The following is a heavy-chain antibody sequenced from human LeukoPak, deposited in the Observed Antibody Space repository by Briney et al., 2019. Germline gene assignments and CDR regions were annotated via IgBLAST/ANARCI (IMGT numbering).Heavy chain of an antibody. CDR2: IKEDGSEK. V-gene: IGHV3-7*01. CDR1: GFTFSNYW. Sequence: GGSLRLSCAASGFTFSNYWMSCVRQPPGKGLEWVANIKEDGSEKYYVDSVKGRFTISRDNAKNSLYLQMNSLRAEDTAVYYCARTIRGYWGQGTLVTVSS. D-gene: IGHD3-10*01. CDR3: ARTIRGY. J-gene: IGHJ4*02.